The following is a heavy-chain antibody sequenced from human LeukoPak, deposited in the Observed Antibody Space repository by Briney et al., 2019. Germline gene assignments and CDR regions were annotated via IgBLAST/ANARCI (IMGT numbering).Heavy chain of an antibody. Sequence: ASVKVSCKASGYTFTSYGISWVRQAPGQGLEWMGWISAYNGNTNYAQKLQGRVTMTTDTSTSTAYMELRSLRSEDTAVYYCAVRCSSTSCFTPTFDYWGQGTLVTVSS. CDR3: AVRCSSTSCFTPTFDY. D-gene: IGHD2-2*01. J-gene: IGHJ4*02. CDR2: ISAYNGNT. CDR1: GYTFTSYG. V-gene: IGHV1-18*01.